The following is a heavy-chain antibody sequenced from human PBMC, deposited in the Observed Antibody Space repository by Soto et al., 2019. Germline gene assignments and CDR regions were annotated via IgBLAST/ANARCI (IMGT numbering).Heavy chain of an antibody. D-gene: IGHD5-12*01. V-gene: IGHV3-74*01. CDR1: GFTFGSYW. Sequence: GGSLRLSCEGSGFTFGSYWMHWVRQAPGKGLVRVSRMYTDGSNSYYADSVRGRFTISRDNAKSTLYLQMNSLRAEDTAVYYCVRGNTGYGNFDSWGQGTLVTVSS. J-gene: IGHJ4*02. CDR2: MYTDGSNS. CDR3: VRGNTGYGNFDS.